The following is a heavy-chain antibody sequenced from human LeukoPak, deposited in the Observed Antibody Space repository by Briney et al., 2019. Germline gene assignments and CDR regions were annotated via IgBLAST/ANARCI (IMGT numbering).Heavy chain of an antibody. D-gene: IGHD3-16*01. CDR3: VSGWGLWGGEY. CDR1: GGSISSINW. CDR2: IYHGGGS. V-gene: IGHV4-4*02. J-gene: IGHJ4*02. Sequence: SGTLSLTCGVSGGSISSINWWCWVRQPPGRGLEWIGEIYHGGGSNYNPSLRSRVTMSLDKSKNQFSLMLSSATAADTAMYYCVSGWGLWGGEYWGQGTLVTVSS.